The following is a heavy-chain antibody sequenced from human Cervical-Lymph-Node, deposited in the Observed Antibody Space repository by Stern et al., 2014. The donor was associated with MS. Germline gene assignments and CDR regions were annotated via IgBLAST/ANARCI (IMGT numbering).Heavy chain of an antibody. J-gene: IGHJ3*01. CDR3: ARDRSYDDAFDV. CDR2: LWLYGSNE. CDR1: GFSFSTYV. Sequence: VQLVESGGGVVPPGGSLRLSCEASGFSFSTYVIHWVRQAPGKGLEWMATLWLYGSNEHYADSVNVRFTISRDNSKNRLHLQMNSLRAEDTAVYFCARDRSYDDAFDVWGQGTLVTVSS. D-gene: IGHD5-18*01. V-gene: IGHV3-33*01.